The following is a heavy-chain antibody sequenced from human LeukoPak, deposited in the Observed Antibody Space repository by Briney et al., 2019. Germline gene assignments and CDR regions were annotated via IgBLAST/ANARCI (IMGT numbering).Heavy chain of an antibody. Sequence: PGGSLRLSCAASGFTFSSYWMHWVRQAPGKGLVWVSRINSDGSSTSYADSVKGRFTISRDNAKNTLYLQMNSLRAEGTAVYYCAGTIYDFWSGLDYWGQGTLVTVSS. CDR1: GFTFSSYW. CDR3: AGTIYDFWSGLDY. CDR2: INSDGSST. V-gene: IGHV3-74*01. D-gene: IGHD3-3*01. J-gene: IGHJ4*02.